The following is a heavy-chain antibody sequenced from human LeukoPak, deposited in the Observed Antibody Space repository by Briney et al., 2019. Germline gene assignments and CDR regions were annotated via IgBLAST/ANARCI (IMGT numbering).Heavy chain of an antibody. J-gene: IGHJ4*02. CDR2: IYYSGST. Sequence: SETLSLTCTVSGGSISSSSYYWGWIRQPPGKGLEWIGSIYYSGSTYYSPSLKSRVTISVDTSKNQFSLKLSSVTAADTAVYYCARDDGDYDYWGQGTLVTVSS. D-gene: IGHD4-17*01. CDR1: GGSISSSSYY. V-gene: IGHV4-39*07. CDR3: ARDDGDYDY.